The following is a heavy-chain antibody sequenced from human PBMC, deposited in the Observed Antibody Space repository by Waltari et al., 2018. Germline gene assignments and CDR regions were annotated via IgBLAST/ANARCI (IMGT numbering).Heavy chain of an antibody. J-gene: IGHJ3*02. CDR1: GYTLTELS. D-gene: IGHD3-10*01. V-gene: IGHV1-24*01. CDR3: ATLGVTDAFDI. Sequence: QVQLVQSGAEVKKPGASVKVSCKVSGYTLTELSMHWVRQAPGKGLEWMGGFEPEDGETIYEQKFQGRVTRTEDTSTDTAYMELSSLRSEDTAVYYCATLGVTDAFDIWGQGTMVTVSS. CDR2: FEPEDGET.